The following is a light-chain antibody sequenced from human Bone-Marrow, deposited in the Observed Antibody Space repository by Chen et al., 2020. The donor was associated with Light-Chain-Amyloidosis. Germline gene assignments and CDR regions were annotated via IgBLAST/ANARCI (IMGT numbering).Light chain of an antibody. CDR3: QSADSSGTYEVI. V-gene: IGLV3-25*03. J-gene: IGLJ2*01. CDR2: RDT. Sequence: SYELTQLPSVSVSPGQTARITCSGDDLPTKYAYWYQQKPGQAPVLVIHRDTERPSGISERFSGSSSGTTATLTIRGVQAEDEADYPCQSADSSGTYEVIFGGGTKLTVL. CDR1: DLPTKY.